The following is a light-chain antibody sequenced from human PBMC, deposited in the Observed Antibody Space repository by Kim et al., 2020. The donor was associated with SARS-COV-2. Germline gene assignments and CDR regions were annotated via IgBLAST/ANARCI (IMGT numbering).Light chain of an antibody. CDR3: QQYKYWPPIT. J-gene: IGKJ4*01. CDR1: HDVRTD. Sequence: SLGQRASLSGRAHHDVRTDLAWYQQRPGQGPRLLIYYASTRATDIPARFSGSGSGTDFTLTISSLQSEDFAVYYCQQYKYWPPITFGGGTKVDIK. V-gene: IGKV3-15*01. CDR2: YAS.